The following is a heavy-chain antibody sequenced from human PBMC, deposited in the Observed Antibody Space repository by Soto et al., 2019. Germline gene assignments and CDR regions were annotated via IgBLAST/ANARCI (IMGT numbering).Heavy chain of an antibody. CDR3: ARTNTAMVTGWFDP. D-gene: IGHD5-18*01. CDR1: GGTFSSYA. J-gene: IGHJ5*02. V-gene: IGHV1-69*12. CDR2: IIPIFGTA. Sequence: QVQLVQSGAEVKKPGSSVKVSCKASGGTFSSYAISWVRQAPGQGLEWMGGIIPIFGTANYAQKFEGRGTITADESTRTAYMELRSMRSEDTAMYYCARTNTAMVTGWFDPWGQGTLVTVSS.